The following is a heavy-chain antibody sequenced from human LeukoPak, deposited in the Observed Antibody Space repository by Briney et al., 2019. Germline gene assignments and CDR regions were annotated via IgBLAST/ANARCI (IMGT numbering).Heavy chain of an antibody. CDR1: GGSISSDC. CDR2: ICYSGNT. CDR3: ARLGKEVTYRAYYFDY. V-gene: IGHV4-59*08. D-gene: IGHD5-18*01. Sequence: SETLSLTCTVSGGSISSDCWSWIRQPPGKGLEYIGYICYSGNTNYNPSLKSRVTISKDTSENQLSLMLSYVTAADTAVYYCARLGKEVTYRAYYFDYWGQGTLVTVSS. J-gene: IGHJ4*02.